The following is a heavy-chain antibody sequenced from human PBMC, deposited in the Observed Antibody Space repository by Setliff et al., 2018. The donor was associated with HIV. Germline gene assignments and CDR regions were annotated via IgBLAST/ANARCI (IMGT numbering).Heavy chain of an antibody. CDR3: ARGVRDNSGWSSYYFDY. Sequence: SETLSLTCTVSGGSISSGDYYWSWIRQPPGKGLEWIGEVTHSGRTNYNPSLESRVTTSVDTSKKQFSLRLTSVTAADTAVYYCARGVRDNSGWSSYYFDYWGQGTLVTVSS. V-gene: IGHV4-39*07. CDR1: GGSISSGDYY. D-gene: IGHD6-19*01. CDR2: VTHSGRT. J-gene: IGHJ4*02.